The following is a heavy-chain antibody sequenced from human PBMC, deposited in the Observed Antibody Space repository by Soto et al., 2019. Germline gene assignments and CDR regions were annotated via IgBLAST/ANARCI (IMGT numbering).Heavy chain of an antibody. CDR2: IYYSGST. Sequence: PSQTLSLTCTVSGGSISSGHYYRSWIRQPPGKGLEWIGYIYYSGSTYYNPSLKSRVTISVDTSKNQFSLKLSYVTAADTAVYYCAREVGEEYSSSSRGFYFDYWGQGTLVTVSS. J-gene: IGHJ4*02. CDR1: GGSISSGHYY. CDR3: AREVGEEYSSSSRGFYFDY. D-gene: IGHD6-6*01. V-gene: IGHV4-30-4*01.